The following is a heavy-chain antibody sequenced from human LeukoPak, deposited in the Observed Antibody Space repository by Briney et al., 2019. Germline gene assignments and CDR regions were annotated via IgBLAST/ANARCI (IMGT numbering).Heavy chain of an antibody. CDR1: GFTFSSYD. CDR2: IGTAGDT. V-gene: IGHV3-13*01. CDR3: ARGREYSSGWYYFDY. D-gene: IGHD6-19*01. Sequence: GGSLRLSCAASGFTFSSYDMHWVRQATGKGLEWVSAIGTAGDTYYPGSVKGRFTISRENAKNSLYLRMNSLRAGDTAVYYCARGREYSSGWYYFDYWGQGTLVTVSS. J-gene: IGHJ4*02.